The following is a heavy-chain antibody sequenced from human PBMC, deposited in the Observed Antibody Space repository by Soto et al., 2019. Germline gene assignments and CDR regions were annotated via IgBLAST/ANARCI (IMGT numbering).Heavy chain of an antibody. J-gene: IGHJ4*02. Sequence: GGSLRLSCEASGFTFSSNAMSWVRQAPGKGLEWVSGISGSGGSTYYAVSVKGRFTISRDNFRKKLYLHMSSLRAEDTAVYYCAKGTAVAGYYFDLWGQGT. D-gene: IGHD6-19*01. CDR1: GFTFSSNA. V-gene: IGHV3-23*01. CDR3: AKGTAVAGYYFDL. CDR2: ISGSGGST.